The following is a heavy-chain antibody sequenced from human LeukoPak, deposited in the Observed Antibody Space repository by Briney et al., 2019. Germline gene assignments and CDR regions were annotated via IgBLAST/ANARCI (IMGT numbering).Heavy chain of an antibody. J-gene: IGHJ4*02. D-gene: IGHD3-10*01. CDR3: AREYIDPTLGDNGWGSYIDY. CDR2: INTHTGNP. V-gene: IGHV7-4-1*02. CDR1: GYTFTNYA. Sequence: ASVKVSCKTSGYTFTNYAMNRVRQAPGQGLEWMGWINTHTGNPTYAQGFTGHFVFSLDTSVTTAYLQISSLKAEDTAVYYCAREYIDPTLGDNGWGSYIDYWGQGTLVTVSS.